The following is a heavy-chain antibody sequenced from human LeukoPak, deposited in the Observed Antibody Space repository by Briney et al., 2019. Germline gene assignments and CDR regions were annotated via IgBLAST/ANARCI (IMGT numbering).Heavy chain of an antibody. D-gene: IGHD1-26*01. CDR3: VRGVGGEYFYFDR. CDR1: GGSFSGYY. Sequence: SETLSLTCAVCGGSFSGYYWSWIRQPPGKGLEWIGEINHSGSTNYNPSLKSRLALSVDTSNNQFSLRLRSVTAADTAVYYCVRGVGGEYFYFDRWGQGALVTVSA. V-gene: IGHV4-34*01. J-gene: IGHJ4*02. CDR2: INHSGST.